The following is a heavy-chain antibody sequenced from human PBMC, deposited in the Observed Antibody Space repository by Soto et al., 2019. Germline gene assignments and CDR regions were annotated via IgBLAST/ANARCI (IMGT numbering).Heavy chain of an antibody. Sequence: SETLSLTCTVSGGSISSSTYYWGWIRQSPGKGLEWIGSIYYSGSTYYNPSLKSRVTISVDTSKNQFSLKLSSVTAADTAVYYCARLNGDYVSYWGQGTLVTVS. CDR1: GGSISSSTYY. CDR3: ARLNGDYVSY. CDR2: IYYSGST. V-gene: IGHV4-39*01. D-gene: IGHD4-17*01. J-gene: IGHJ4*02.